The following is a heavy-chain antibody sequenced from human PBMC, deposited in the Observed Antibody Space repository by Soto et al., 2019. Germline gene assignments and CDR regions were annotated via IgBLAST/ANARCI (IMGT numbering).Heavy chain of an antibody. Sequence: GGSLRLSCAASGFTFSSYWMSWVRQAPGKGLEWVANIKQDGSEKYYVDSVKGRFTISRDNAKNSLYLQMNSLRAEDTAVYYCARVPYSSSWYSPIDYWGQGTLVTVSS. CDR2: IKQDGSEK. D-gene: IGHD6-13*01. CDR3: ARVPYSSSWYSPIDY. V-gene: IGHV3-7*01. CDR1: GFTFSSYW. J-gene: IGHJ4*02.